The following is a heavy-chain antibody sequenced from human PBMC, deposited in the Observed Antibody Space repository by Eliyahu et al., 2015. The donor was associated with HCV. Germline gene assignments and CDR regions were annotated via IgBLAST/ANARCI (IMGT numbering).Heavy chain of an antibody. CDR3: ARTMTGYDFWSGYFFC. D-gene: IGHD3-3*01. CDR1: GYTFTGYY. J-gene: IGHJ4*02. V-gene: IGHV1-2*02. Sequence: QVQLVQSGAEVKKPGASVKVSCXASGYTFTGYYMHWVRQAPGQGLEWMGWINPNSGGTNYAQKFQGRVTMTRDTSISTAYMELSRLRSDDTAVYYCARTMTGYDFWSGYFFCWGQGTLVTVSS. CDR2: INPNSGGT.